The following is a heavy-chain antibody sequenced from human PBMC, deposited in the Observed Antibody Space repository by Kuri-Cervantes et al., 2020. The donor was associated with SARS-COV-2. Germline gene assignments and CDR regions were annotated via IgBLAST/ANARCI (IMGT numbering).Heavy chain of an antibody. J-gene: IGHJ4*01. D-gene: IGHD3-10*01. V-gene: IGHV4-59*01. CDR2: IYYSENT. CDR3: ARGGSVSTASLL. Sequence: SEPLSLTCTVSGGSISGYYWTWIRQPPGKGLEWIGNIYYSENTKYNPSLKSRVTISIDTPKNQLSLNLSSVTATDTAVYYCARGGSVSTASLLWGHGTLVTVSS. CDR1: GGSISGYY.